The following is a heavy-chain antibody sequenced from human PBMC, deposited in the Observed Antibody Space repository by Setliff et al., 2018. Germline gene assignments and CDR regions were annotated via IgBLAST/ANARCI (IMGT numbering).Heavy chain of an antibody. J-gene: IGHJ4*02. V-gene: IGHV4-39*07. D-gene: IGHD7-27*01. CDR3: AKFGPLDLTGDWAFDN. Sequence: SETLSLTCTVSGGSISRSSYYWGWIRQPPGKGLEWIGSIYHTGTTYYNPSLKSRVTISVDTSRKQFSLRLTSVTAADTAVYYCAKFGPLDLTGDWAFDNWGQGTLVTVSS. CDR1: GGSISRSSYY. CDR2: IYHTGTT.